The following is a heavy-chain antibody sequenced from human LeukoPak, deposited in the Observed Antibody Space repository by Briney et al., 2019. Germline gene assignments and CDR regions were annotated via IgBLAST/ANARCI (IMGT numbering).Heavy chain of an antibody. CDR1: GFTFSSYA. D-gene: IGHD2-15*01. CDR2: ISGSGGST. Sequence: GGSLRLSCAASGFTFSSYAMSWVRQAPGKGLEWVSAISGSGGSTYYADSVKGRFTISRDNSKNTLYLQMNSLRAEDTAVYYCARGLRGFPLSYFDYWGQGTLVTVSS. CDR3: ARGLRGFPLSYFDY. V-gene: IGHV3-23*01. J-gene: IGHJ4*02.